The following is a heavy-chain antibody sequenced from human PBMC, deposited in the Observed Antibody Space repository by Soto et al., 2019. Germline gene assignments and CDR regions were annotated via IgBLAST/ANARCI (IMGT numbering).Heavy chain of an antibody. V-gene: IGHV2-5*02. J-gene: IGHJ5*02. Sequence: QITLKESGPTLVKPTQTLTLTCIFSGFSLSTSRVGVGWIRQPPGKALEWLALIYWDDDKHYSPSLTSTLTSTKDTSKNQVVLTMTNMDPVDTATYYCAHKQSGGSCYDHWGQGTLVTVSS. D-gene: IGHD2-15*01. CDR3: AHKQSGGSCYDH. CDR1: GFSLSTSRVG. CDR2: IYWDDDK.